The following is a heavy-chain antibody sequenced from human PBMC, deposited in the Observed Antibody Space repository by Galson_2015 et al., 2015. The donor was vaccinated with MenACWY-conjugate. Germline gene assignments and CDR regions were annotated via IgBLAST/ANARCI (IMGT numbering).Heavy chain of an antibody. CDR1: GFTFSINA. D-gene: IGHD1-26*01. J-gene: IGHJ4*02. CDR2: ISGSSGTT. V-gene: IGHV3-23*01. Sequence: SLRLSCAASGFTFSINAMSWVRQAPGKGLDCVSGISGSSGTTYYADSVKGRFTISRDNSKNTLYLQMNSLRGEDTAIYYCAKVWGAWYLDYWGQGTLVTVSS. CDR3: AKVWGAWYLDY.